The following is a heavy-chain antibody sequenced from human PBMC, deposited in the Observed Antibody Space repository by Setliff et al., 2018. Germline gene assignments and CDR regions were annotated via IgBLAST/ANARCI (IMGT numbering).Heavy chain of an antibody. J-gene: IGHJ4*02. V-gene: IGHV3-21*01. CDR3: ARLGSPRRGYSGYEFDS. D-gene: IGHD5-12*01. CDR1: GFTLSHYS. CDR2: ISSSSGYI. Sequence: PGGSLRLSCAASGFTLSHYSMNWVRQAPGKGLECVSSISSSSGYIYYADSVKGRFTISRDNAKNSLFLQMNSLRAEDTAVYYCARLGSPRRGYSGYEFDSWGQGTLVTSPQ.